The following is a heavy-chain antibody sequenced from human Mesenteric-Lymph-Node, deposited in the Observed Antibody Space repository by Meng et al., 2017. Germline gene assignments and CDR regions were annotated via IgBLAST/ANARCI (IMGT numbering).Heavy chain of an antibody. D-gene: IGHD3-22*01. J-gene: IGHJ3*02. V-gene: IGHV3-23*01. Sequence: GESLKISCAASGFTFSSYAMSWVRQAPGKGLEWVSAISGSGGSTYYADSVKGRFTISRDNSKNTLYLQMNSLRAEDTAVYYCAKSLPGITMIVVVSAFDIWGQGTTVTVSS. CDR3: AKSLPGITMIVVVSAFDI. CDR1: GFTFSSYA. CDR2: ISGSGGST.